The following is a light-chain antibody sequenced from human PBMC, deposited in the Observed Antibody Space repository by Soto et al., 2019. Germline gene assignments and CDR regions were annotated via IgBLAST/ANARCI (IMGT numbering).Light chain of an antibody. J-gene: IGLJ2*01. Sequence: QSVLTQPPSVSGAPGQRVTISCTGSSSNIGEGYDVHWYQQLPGTAPKLLIYDNNNWPSGVPDRFSGSKSGTSASLAITGLQAEDEADYYCLSYDNSLSVVFGGGTKLTVL. CDR2: DNN. V-gene: IGLV1-40*01. CDR1: SSNIGEGYD. CDR3: LSYDNSLSVV.